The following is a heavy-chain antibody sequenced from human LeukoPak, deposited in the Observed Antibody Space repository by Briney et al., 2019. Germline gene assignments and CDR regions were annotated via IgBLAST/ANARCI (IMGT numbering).Heavy chain of an antibody. D-gene: IGHD6-6*01. CDR3: ARRGIATRTSLFDY. V-gene: IGHV4-39*01. CDR2: IYYSGST. CDR1: GGSISSSSYY. J-gene: IGHJ4*02. Sequence: SETLSLTCTVSGGSISSSSYYWGWIRRPPGKGLEWIGSIYYSGSTYYNPSLKSRVTISVDTSKNQFSLKLSSVTAADTAVYYCARRGIATRTSLFDYWGQGTLVTVSS.